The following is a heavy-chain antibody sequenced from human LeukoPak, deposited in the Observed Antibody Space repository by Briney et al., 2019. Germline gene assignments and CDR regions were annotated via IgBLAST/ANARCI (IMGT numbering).Heavy chain of an antibody. CDR3: ARDRRIAAAGNYYYYGMDV. J-gene: IGHJ6*02. Sequence: SETLSLTCTVSGGSISSYYWSWIRQPPGKGLEWIGYIYYSGSTNYTPSLKSRVTISVDTSKNQFSLKLSSVTAADTAVYYCARDRRIAAAGNYYYYGMDVWGQGTTVTVPS. V-gene: IGHV4-59*01. CDR2: IYYSGST. D-gene: IGHD6-13*01. CDR1: GGSISSYY.